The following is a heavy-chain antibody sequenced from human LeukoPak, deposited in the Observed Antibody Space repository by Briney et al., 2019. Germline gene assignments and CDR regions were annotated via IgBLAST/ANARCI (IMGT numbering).Heavy chain of an antibody. Sequence: SETLSLTCTVSGGSISYYYWSWIRQSPGKGLEWIGYIYYNGSTNYNPSLKSRVTISVDMSKNQFSLKVTAVTAADTAIYYCARKGGHFDYWGQGTLVTVSS. CDR1: GGSISYYY. CDR2: IYYNGST. J-gene: IGHJ4*02. D-gene: IGHD2-15*01. V-gene: IGHV4-59*01. CDR3: ARKGGHFDY.